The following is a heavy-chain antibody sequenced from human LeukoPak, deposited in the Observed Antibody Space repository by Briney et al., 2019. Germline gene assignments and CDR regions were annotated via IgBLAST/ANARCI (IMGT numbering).Heavy chain of an antibody. Sequence: GGSLRLSCAASGFTFSSYSMNWVRQAPGKGLEWVSSISSSSYIYYADSVKSRFTISRDNAKNSLYLQMNSLRAEDTAVYYCARDYSSSSLSNWGQGTLVTVSS. V-gene: IGHV3-21*01. CDR3: ARDYSSSSLSN. CDR1: GFTFSSYS. J-gene: IGHJ4*02. CDR2: ISSSSYI. D-gene: IGHD6-6*01.